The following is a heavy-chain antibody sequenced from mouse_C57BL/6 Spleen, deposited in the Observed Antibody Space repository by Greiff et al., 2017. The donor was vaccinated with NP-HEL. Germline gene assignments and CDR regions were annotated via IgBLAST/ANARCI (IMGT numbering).Heavy chain of an antibody. J-gene: IGHJ4*01. CDR3: ARRDGYYDYYAMDY. Sequence: EVMLVESGGGLVQPGGSLKLSCAASGFTFSDYGMAWVRQAPRKGPEWVAFISNLAYSIYYADTVTGRFTISRENAKNTLYLELSSLRSEDTAMYYCARRDGYYDYYAMDYWGQGTSVTVSS. D-gene: IGHD2-3*01. V-gene: IGHV5-15*01. CDR1: GFTFSDYG. CDR2: ISNLAYSI.